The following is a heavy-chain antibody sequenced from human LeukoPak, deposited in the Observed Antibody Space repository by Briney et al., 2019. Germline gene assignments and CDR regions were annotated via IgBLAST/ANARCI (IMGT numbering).Heavy chain of an antibody. V-gene: IGHV4-59*01. J-gene: IGHJ4*02. CDR2: IYYSGST. CDR3: ARGGVHDYGDYEPFDY. CDR1: GGSISSYY. Sequence: SETLSLTCTVSGGSISSYYWSWIRQPPGKGLEWIGYIYYSGSTNYSPSLKSRVTISVDTSKNQFSLKLSSVTAADTAVYYCARGGVHDYGDYEPFDYWGQGTLVTVSS. D-gene: IGHD4-17*01.